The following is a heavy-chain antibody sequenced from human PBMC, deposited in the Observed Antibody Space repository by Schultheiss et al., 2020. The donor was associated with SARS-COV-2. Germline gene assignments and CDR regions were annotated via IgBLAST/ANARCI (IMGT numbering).Heavy chain of an antibody. CDR1: GFTFSSYG. V-gene: IGHV3-30*03. Sequence: GESLKISCAASGFTFSSYGMHWVRQAPGKGLEWVAVISYDGSNKYYADSVKGRFTISRDNSKNTLYLQMNSLRAEDTAVYYCARDTRTYYYDSSFDYWGQGTLVTVSS. CDR2: ISYDGSNK. CDR3: ARDTRTYYYDSSFDY. D-gene: IGHD3-22*01. J-gene: IGHJ4*02.